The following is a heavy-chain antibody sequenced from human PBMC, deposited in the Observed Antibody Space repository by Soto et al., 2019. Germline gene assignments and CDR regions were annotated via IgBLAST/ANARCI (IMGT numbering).Heavy chain of an antibody. D-gene: IGHD5-18*01. Sequence: SETLSLTCTVSGGSLSNYYWSWIRQPPGKGLEWVGYMFNGGSANYNPSLKSRVAISVDMSQNQFSLKLTSVTAADTAVYYCARHGAIYSNSWYDFDDWGQGTLVTVSS. CDR1: GGSLSNYY. CDR3: ARHGAIYSNSWYDFDD. CDR2: MFNGGSA. J-gene: IGHJ4*02. V-gene: IGHV4-59*08.